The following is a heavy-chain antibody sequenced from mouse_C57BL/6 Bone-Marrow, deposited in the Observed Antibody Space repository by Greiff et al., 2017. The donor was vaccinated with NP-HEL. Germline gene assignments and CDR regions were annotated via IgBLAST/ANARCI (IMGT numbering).Heavy chain of an antibody. CDR1: GYSGARAG. D-gene: IGHD2-4*01. CDR2: LSPGSGST. V-gene: IGHV1-55*01. Sequence: QVQLQQPGAELVKQGASVKMSCKALGYSGARAGDTLLGGVPAHGRSWLGALSPGSGSTNYNEKFKSKATLTVDTSSSTAYMQLSSLTSEDSAVYYCARGITTLYYYAMDYWGQGTSVTVSS. CDR3: ARGITTLYYYAMDY. J-gene: IGHJ4*01.